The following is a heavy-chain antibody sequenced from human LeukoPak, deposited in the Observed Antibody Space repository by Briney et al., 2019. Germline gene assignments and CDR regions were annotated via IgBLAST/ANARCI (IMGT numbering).Heavy chain of an antibody. CDR1: GFTFSNYV. CDR3: AKDSWRDQLPFSFDY. Sequence: GGSLILSCAASGFTFSNYVMSWVRLAPGEGLEWVSGISGGGGRTFYADSVKGRFTISRDNSKNTLYLQMNSLRAEDAALYYCAKDSWRDQLPFSFDYWGQGTLVTVSS. V-gene: IGHV3-23*01. D-gene: IGHD2-2*01. J-gene: IGHJ4*02. CDR2: ISGGGGRT.